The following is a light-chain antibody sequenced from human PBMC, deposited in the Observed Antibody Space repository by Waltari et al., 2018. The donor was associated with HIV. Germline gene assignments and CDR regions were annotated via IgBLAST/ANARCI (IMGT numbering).Light chain of an antibody. CDR1: NIGSKS. CDR2: DDS. Sequence: SYVLAQPPSVSVAPGQTARITCGGDNIGSKSVHWYQQKPGQAPLLVVYDDSDRPSGFPERFSGSNSGNTATLTISRVEAGDEADYYCQVWDSSSDDWVFGGGTKVTVL. CDR3: QVWDSSSDDWV. J-gene: IGLJ3*02. V-gene: IGLV3-21*02.